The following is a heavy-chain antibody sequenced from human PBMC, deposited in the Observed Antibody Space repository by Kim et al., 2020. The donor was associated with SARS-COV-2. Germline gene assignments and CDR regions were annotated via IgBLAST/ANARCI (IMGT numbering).Heavy chain of an antibody. D-gene: IGHD6-19*01. Sequence: ASVKVSCKASGYTFTAYALYWVRQAPGQSLEWLGWINAGNGNTRYSQNFQGRLIITRDTSANTVYMELSSLRSEDTAIYYCAREGHSSGSQGFDNWGLGTLVTISS. CDR1: GYTFTAYA. CDR3: AREGHSSGSQGFDN. V-gene: IGHV1-3*01. J-gene: IGHJ4*02. CDR2: INAGNGNT.